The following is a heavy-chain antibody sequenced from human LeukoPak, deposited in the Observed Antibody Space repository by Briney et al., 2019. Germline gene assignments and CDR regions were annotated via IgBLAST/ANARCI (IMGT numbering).Heavy chain of an antibody. CDR2: ISYDGSNK. J-gene: IGHJ4*02. CDR1: GFTFSSYA. CDR3: ARDPPGSSGWYGVDY. Sequence: PGGSLRLSCVASGFTFSSYAMHWVRQAPGKGLEWVAVISYDGSNKYYADSVKGRFTISRDNSKNTLYLQMNSLRAEDTAVYYCARDPPGSSGWYGVDYWGQGTLVTVSS. V-gene: IGHV3-30-3*01. D-gene: IGHD6-19*01.